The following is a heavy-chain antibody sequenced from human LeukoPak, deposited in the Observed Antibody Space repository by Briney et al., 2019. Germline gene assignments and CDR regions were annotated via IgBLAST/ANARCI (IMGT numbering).Heavy chain of an antibody. V-gene: IGHV3-21*01. Sequence: GGSLRLSCAASGFTFSNYNINWVRQAPGKGLEWVSSISSSTTYICYADSVKGRFTISRDNTKNSLYLQMNSLRAEDTAVYYCARSCIVGATPPYYLDYWGQGTLVTVSS. CDR1: GFTFSNYN. J-gene: IGHJ4*02. CDR3: ARSCIVGATPPYYLDY. D-gene: IGHD1-26*01. CDR2: ISSSTTYI.